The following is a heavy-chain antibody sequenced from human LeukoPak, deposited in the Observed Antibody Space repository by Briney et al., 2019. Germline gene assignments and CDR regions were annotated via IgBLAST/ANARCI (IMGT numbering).Heavy chain of an antibody. CDR2: IDPNSGGT. V-gene: IGHV1-2*02. J-gene: IGHJ4*02. CDR1: GYTFTVYY. D-gene: IGHD3-22*01. CDR3: ARDIPGEDDSSGYYPDY. Sequence: GASVKVSCKASGYTFTVYYLHWVRQAPGQGLEWMGWIDPNSGGTNYAQKFQGRVTMTRDTSISTAYMELSRLRSDDTAVYYCARDIPGEDDSSGYYPDYWGQGTLVTVSS.